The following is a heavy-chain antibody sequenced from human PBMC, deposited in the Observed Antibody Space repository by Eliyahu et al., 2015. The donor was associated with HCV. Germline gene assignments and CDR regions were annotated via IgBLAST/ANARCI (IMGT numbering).Heavy chain of an antibody. CDR3: ARDRDSGNYFRAFDI. Sequence: QVQLQESGPGLVKPSETLSLTCTVSGGXISNXYWXWIRQPPGKGLAWIGYIYYNGSTNYNPSLXSRVXISVDTSKNXFSLKLSPVTAADTAVYYCARDRDSGNYFRAFDIWGQGTMVTVSS. CDR2: IYYNGST. CDR1: GGXISNXY. D-gene: IGHD1-26*01. J-gene: IGHJ3*02. V-gene: IGHV4-59*01.